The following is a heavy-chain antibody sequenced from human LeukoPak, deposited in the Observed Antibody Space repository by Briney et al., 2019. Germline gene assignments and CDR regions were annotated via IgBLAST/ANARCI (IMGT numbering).Heavy chain of an antibody. CDR2: IYYSGST. D-gene: IGHD3-22*01. Sequence: SETLSLTCTVSGGSISSSSYYWGWIRQPPGKGLEWIGSIYYSGSTYYNPSLKSRVTISVDTSKNQFSLKLSSVTAADQAVYYCARRGSCCDYPRLGDAFDIWGQGTMVTVSS. CDR3: ARRGSCCDYPRLGDAFDI. V-gene: IGHV4-39*01. J-gene: IGHJ3*02. CDR1: GGSISSSSYY.